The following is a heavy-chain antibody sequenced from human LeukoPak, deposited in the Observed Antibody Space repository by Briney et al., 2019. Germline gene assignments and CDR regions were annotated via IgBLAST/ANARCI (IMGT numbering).Heavy chain of an antibody. J-gene: IGHJ4*02. V-gene: IGHV4-30-4*08. CDR1: GGSITSGDYY. CDR2: ISDSGST. Sequence: SETLSLTCTVSGGSITSGDYYLSWIRQPPGKGLEWIGYISDSGSTYFNPSLRSRLTMSVDTSKNQFSLNLNSVTAADTAVYYCASLTRSSGYSDNFDSWGQGTLVTVSS. CDR3: ASLTRSSGYSDNFDS. D-gene: IGHD3-22*01.